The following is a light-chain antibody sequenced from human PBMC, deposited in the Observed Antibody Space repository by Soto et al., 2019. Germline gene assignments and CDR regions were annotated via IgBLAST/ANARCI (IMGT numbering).Light chain of an antibody. CDR2: KAS. J-gene: IGKJ1*01. V-gene: IGKV1-5*03. Sequence: DIQMTQSPSTLSASVGDRVTITCRASQTISSWLAWYQQKPGKAPNLLIYKASSLQSRVPSRFSGSGSGTEFTLTISSLQPDDFATYDCQQYNSYPWTFGQGTKVEIK. CDR3: QQYNSYPWT. CDR1: QTISSW.